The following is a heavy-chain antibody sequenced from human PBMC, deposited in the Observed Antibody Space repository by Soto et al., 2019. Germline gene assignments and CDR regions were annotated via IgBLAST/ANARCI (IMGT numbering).Heavy chain of an antibody. Sequence: GSLRLSCAASGFTFSSYAMHWVRQAPGKGLEWVAVISYDGSNKYYADSVKGRFTISRDNSKNTLYLQMNSLRAEDTAVYYCARASEAYWGQGTLVTVSS. CDR1: GFTFSSYA. CDR2: ISYDGSNK. V-gene: IGHV3-30-3*01. CDR3: ARASEAY. J-gene: IGHJ4*02.